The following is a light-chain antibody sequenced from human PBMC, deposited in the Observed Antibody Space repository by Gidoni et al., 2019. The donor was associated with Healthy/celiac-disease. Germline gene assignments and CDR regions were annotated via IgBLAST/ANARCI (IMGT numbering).Light chain of an antibody. CDR2: WAS. V-gene: IGKV4-1*01. J-gene: IGKJ1*01. CDR1: QSVLYSANNKNY. Sequence: DIVMTQSPDSLAVSLGERATINCKSSQSVLYSANNKNYSVWYQQKPGHPPKLLIYWASTRESGVPDRFSGSGSGTDFTLTISSLQAEDVAVYYCQQYYSTPRTFGQGTKVEIK. CDR3: QQYYSTPRT.